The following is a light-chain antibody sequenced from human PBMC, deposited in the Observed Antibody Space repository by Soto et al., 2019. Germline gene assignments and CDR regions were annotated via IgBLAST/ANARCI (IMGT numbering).Light chain of an antibody. Sequence: EIVLTQSPDTVSLSPGERATLSCRASQSVGNSWLAWYQQKPGQAPRLLIYGASRRAAGISDRFSGSGSGTDFTLTITRLEPEDFAVDYGQQYGSSVSFGGGTKVEIK. CDR3: QQYGSSVS. CDR1: QSVGNSW. J-gene: IGKJ4*01. CDR2: GAS. V-gene: IGKV3-20*01.